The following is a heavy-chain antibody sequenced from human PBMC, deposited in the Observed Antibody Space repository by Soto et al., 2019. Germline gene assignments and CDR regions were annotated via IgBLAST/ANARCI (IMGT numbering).Heavy chain of an antibody. Sequence: SETLSLTCTVSGGSISNYYWSWIRQPPGKGLEWIGYIYYSGSTNYNPSLKSRVTISVDTSKNQFSLKLSSVTAADTAVYYCAGGGGSYDSSGYHPGNYWGQGTLVTVSS. V-gene: IGHV4-59*01. D-gene: IGHD3-22*01. CDR1: GGSISNYY. CDR2: IYYSGST. CDR3: AGGGGSYDSSGYHPGNY. J-gene: IGHJ4*02.